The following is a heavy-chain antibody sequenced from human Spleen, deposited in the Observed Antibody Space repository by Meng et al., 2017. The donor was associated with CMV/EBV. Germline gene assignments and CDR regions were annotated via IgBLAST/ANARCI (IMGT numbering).Heavy chain of an antibody. V-gene: IGHV3-21*01. CDR3: ARDIWLQYYFDY. J-gene: IGHJ4*02. D-gene: IGHD5-24*01. CDR2: ISSSSYI. CDR1: GFTFSSYS. Sequence: GESLKISCAASGFTFSSYSMNWVRQAPGKGLEWVSSISSSSYIYYADSVKGRFTISRDNAKNSLYLQMNSLRAEDTAVYYCARDIWLQYYFDYWGQGTLVTVSS.